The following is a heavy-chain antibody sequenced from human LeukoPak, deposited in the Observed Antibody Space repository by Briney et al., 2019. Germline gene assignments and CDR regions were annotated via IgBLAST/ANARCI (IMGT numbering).Heavy chain of an antibody. Sequence: GGSLRLSCAASGFTFSNYWMTWVRQAPGKGLEWVANIKKDGSEKYYVDSVKGRFTISRDNSKNTLYLQMNSLRAEDTAVYYCARDSSGPHSYDSWGQGTLVTVSS. J-gene: IGHJ4*02. CDR3: ARDSSGPHSYDS. V-gene: IGHV3-7*03. D-gene: IGHD6-19*01. CDR2: IKKDGSEK. CDR1: GFTFSNYW.